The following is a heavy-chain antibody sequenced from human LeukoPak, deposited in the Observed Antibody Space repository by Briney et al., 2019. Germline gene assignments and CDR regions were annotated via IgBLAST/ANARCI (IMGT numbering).Heavy chain of an antibody. CDR1: GGSISGYY. V-gene: IGHV4-4*07. Sequence: SETLSLTCTVSGGSISGYYWSWIRQPAGKGLEWIGRIYTSGSTNYNPSLKSRVTMSVDTSKNQFSLKLSSVTVADTAVYYCARYIPTRPGFDYWGQGTLVTVSS. CDR2: IYTSGST. CDR3: ARYIPTRPGFDY. J-gene: IGHJ4*02. D-gene: IGHD6-6*01.